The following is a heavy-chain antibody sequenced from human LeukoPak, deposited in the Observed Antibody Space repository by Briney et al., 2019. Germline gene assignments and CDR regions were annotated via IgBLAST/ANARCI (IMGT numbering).Heavy chain of an antibody. CDR1: GFTFSSYA. D-gene: IGHD6-13*01. J-gene: IGHJ4*02. Sequence: GGSLRLSCAASGFTFSSYAMHWVRQAPGKGLEWVAVISYDGSNKYYADSVKGRFTISRDNSKNTLYLQMNSLRAEDTAVYYCARVLSPGIAAAIGYWGQGTLVTVSS. V-gene: IGHV3-30-3*01. CDR3: ARVLSPGIAAAIGY. CDR2: ISYDGSNK.